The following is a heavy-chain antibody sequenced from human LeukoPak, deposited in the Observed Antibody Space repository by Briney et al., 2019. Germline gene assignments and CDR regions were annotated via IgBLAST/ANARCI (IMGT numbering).Heavy chain of an antibody. J-gene: IGHJ4*02. V-gene: IGHV1-46*01. D-gene: IGHD6-13*01. Sequence: GASVKVSCKASGYTFTSYYMHWVRQAPGQGLEWKGIINPSGGSTSYAQKFQGRVTMTRDTSTSTVYMGLSSLRSEDTAVYYCARAGIAAAGTNDYWGQGTLVTVSS. CDR1: GYTFTSYY. CDR3: ARAGIAAAGTNDY. CDR2: INPSGGST.